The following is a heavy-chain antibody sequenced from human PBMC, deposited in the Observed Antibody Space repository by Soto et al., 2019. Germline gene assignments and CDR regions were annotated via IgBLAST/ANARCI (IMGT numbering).Heavy chain of an antibody. J-gene: IGHJ6*02. CDR1: GGSISSSNW. CDR2: IYHSGST. Sequence: LRETLSLTCAVSGGSISSSNWWSWVRQPPGKGLEWIGEIYHSGSTNYNPSLKSRVTISVDKSKNQFSLKLSSVTAADTAVYYCARELGGDSGMDVWGQGTTVTVSS. D-gene: IGHD2-21*02. CDR3: ARELGGDSGMDV. V-gene: IGHV4-4*02.